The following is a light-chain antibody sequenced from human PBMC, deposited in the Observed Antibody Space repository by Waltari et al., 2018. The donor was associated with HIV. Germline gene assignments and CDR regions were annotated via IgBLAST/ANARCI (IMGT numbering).Light chain of an antibody. CDR2: DVS. V-gene: IGLV2-14*01. J-gene: IGLJ1*01. CDR1: HSAVACYKY. CDR3: SSYTTSNTPYV. Sequence: QSALTQPASVSGSPVQAINISCAGTHSAVACYKYVSWYHHHPGKAPRLMIYDVSNRTSGVSNRLSGSKSGNTASLTISGLQAEDEADYYCSSYTTSNTPYVFGTGTKVTVL.